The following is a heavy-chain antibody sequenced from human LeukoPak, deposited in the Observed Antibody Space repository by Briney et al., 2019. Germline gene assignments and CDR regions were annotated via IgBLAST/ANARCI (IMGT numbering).Heavy chain of an antibody. CDR3: AKASAGSSWYLGDDY. V-gene: IGHV3-23*01. D-gene: IGHD6-13*01. CDR1: GFTFSSFA. J-gene: IGHJ4*02. CDR2: MSDSGVSS. Sequence: GGSLRLSCAASGFTFSSFAMSWVRQAPGKGLEWVSGMSDSGVSSYYADSVKGRFTISRDNSKNTLYMQMNSLRAEDTAVYYCAKASAGSSWYLGDDYWGQGTLVTVSS.